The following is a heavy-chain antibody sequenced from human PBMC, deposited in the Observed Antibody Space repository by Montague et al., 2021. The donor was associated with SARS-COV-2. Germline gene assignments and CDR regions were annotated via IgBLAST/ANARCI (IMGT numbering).Heavy chain of an antibody. CDR1: GGSVSRITSH. J-gene: IGHJ4*02. Sequence: SETLSLTCTVSGGSVSRITSHCAWIRQPPATGLNSIGSISYAGGTQYNPSLKRRVTISVDTSNDQFSLKMNSVTAAATAVYFCARLYGSSFDYWGQGTLVTVSS. D-gene: IGHD4-17*01. CDR3: ARLYGSSFDY. CDR2: ISYAGGT. V-gene: IGHV4-39*01.